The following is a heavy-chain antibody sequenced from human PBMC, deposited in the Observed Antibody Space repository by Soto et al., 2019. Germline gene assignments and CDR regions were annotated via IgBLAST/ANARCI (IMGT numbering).Heavy chain of an antibody. CDR1: GGSISSYY. CDR3: ARGLSYAPPNDYGDEEPRDYFDY. D-gene: IGHD4-17*01. J-gene: IGHJ4*02. CDR2: IYTSGST. V-gene: IGHV4-4*07. Sequence: SETLSLTCTVSGGSISSYYWSWIRQPAGKGLEWIGRIYTSGSTNYNPSLKSRVTMSVDTSKNQFSLKLSSVTAADTAVYYCARGLSYAPPNDYGDEEPRDYFDYWGQGTLVTVSS.